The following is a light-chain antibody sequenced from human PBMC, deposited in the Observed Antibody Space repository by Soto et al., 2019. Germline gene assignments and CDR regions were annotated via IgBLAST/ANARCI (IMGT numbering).Light chain of an antibody. CDR2: GNS. CDR3: HSYDSSLTSYV. V-gene: IGLV1-40*01. Sequence: QSVLTQPPSVSGAPGQRVTISCTGSSSNIGAGYDVHWYQHLPGTAPKLLIYGNSNRPSGVPDRFSGSKSGTSASLAITGIPAEDEAAYYSHSYDSSLTSYVFGSGTKLTVL. CDR1: SSNIGAGYD. J-gene: IGLJ1*01.